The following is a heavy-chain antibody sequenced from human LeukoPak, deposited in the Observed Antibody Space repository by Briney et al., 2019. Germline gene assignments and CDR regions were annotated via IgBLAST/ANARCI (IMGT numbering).Heavy chain of an antibody. CDR2: IYYSGSA. V-gene: IGHV4-59*08. Sequence: SETLSLTCTVSGGSIRGYHWSWIRQPPGEGLEWIGYIYYSGSANYNPSLSSRVIILVDTSKNQFSLKLSSVTAADTAVYYCARGTVTTSMKAFDIWGQGTMVTVSS. CDR1: GGSIRGYH. D-gene: IGHD4-17*01. CDR3: ARGTVTTSMKAFDI. J-gene: IGHJ3*02.